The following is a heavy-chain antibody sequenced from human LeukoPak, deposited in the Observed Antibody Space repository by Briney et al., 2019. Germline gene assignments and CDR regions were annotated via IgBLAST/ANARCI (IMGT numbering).Heavy chain of an antibody. CDR3: ATGYTYDYSLY. Sequence: VASVKVSCKVSGDTVIEFPIHGVGQAPGQGLEGMGGFDPEDGARIFAQKFQGRVTMTEDTSTDTAYMDLSSLRSEDTAVYYCATGYTYDYSLYWGQGTLVTVSS. CDR2: FDPEDGAR. D-gene: IGHD5-18*01. J-gene: IGHJ4*02. V-gene: IGHV1-24*01. CDR1: GDTVIEFP.